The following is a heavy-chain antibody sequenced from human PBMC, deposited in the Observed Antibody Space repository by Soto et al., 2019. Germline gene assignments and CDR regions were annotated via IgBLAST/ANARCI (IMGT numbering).Heavy chain of an antibody. J-gene: IGHJ5*02. V-gene: IGHV1-69*13. CDR1: GGTFSSYA. CDR3: ASGDYDYSKLSWFDP. Sequence: SVKVSCKASGGTFSSYAISWVRQAPGQGLEWMGGIIPIFGTANYAQKFQGRVTITADESTSTAYMELSSLRSEDTAVYYCASGDYDYSKLSWFDPWGQGTLVTVSS. CDR2: IIPIFGTA. D-gene: IGHD4-4*01.